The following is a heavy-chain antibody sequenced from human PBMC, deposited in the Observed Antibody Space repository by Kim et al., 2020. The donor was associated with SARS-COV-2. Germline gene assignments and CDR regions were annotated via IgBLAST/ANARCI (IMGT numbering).Heavy chain of an antibody. CDR2: INHSGST. Sequence: SETLSLTCAVYGGSFSGYYWSWIRQPPGKGLEWIGEINHSGSTNYNPSLKSRVTISVDTSKNQFSLKLSSVTAADTAVYYCAREWRSVDIVAETILSMWFDPWGQGTLVTVSS. J-gene: IGHJ5*02. CDR1: GGSFSGYY. D-gene: IGHD5-12*01. CDR3: AREWRSVDIVAETILSMWFDP. V-gene: IGHV4-34*01.